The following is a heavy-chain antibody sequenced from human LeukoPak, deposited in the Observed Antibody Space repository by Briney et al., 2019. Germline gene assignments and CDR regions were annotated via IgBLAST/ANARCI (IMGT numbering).Heavy chain of an antibody. V-gene: IGHV3-33*01. Sequence: PGRSLRLSCAASGFTFSSYGMHWVRQAPGKGLEWVAVIWYDGSNKYYADSVKGQFTISRDNSKNTLYLQMNSLRAEDTAVYYCAREGAMRGFDYWGQGTLVTVSS. D-gene: IGHD3-16*01. J-gene: IGHJ4*02. CDR1: GFTFSSYG. CDR3: AREGAMRGFDY. CDR2: IWYDGSNK.